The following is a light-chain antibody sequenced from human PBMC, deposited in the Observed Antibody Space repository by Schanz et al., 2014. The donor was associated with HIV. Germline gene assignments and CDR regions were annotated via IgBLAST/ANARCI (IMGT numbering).Light chain of an antibody. J-gene: IGKJ1*01. V-gene: IGKV3-20*01. CDR3: QQYGVSPPWT. CDR2: GAS. Sequence: EIVLTQSPGTLSLFPGERAALSCRASQTITSNFLAWYQQRPGQAPRLLIYGASNRATGVPDRFSGSGSGTDFTLTISGLEPEDFAVYYCQQYGVSPPWTFGQGTRVEIK. CDR1: QTITSNF.